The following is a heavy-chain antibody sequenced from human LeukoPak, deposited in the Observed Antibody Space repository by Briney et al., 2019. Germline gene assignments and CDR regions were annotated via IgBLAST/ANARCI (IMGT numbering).Heavy chain of an antibody. V-gene: IGHV3-21*06. CDR1: GLTFSRYF. CDR2: INSSGANI. CDR3: ARGAGLDHY. D-gene: IGHD3/OR15-3a*01. J-gene: IGHJ4*02. Sequence: GGSLRLSCVASGLTFSRYFMNWVRQVPGKGLEWASSINSSGANIYYADSVKGRFVISRDNAKNSVYLQMNRLRGEDRAVYYCARGAGLDHYWGQGTLVTVSS.